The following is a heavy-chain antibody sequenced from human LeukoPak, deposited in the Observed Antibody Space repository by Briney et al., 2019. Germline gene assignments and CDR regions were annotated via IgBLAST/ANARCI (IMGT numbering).Heavy chain of an antibody. D-gene: IGHD3-10*01. CDR3: ARWVSESVSEDY. CDR1: GFTFSSYA. Sequence: PGGSLRLSCAASGFTFSSYAMSWVRQAPGKGLEWVSAISGSGGSTYYADSVKGRFTISRDNSKNTLYLQMNSLRAEDTAVYYCARWVSESVSEDYWGQGTLVTVSS. V-gene: IGHV3-23*01. CDR2: ISGSGGST. J-gene: IGHJ4*02.